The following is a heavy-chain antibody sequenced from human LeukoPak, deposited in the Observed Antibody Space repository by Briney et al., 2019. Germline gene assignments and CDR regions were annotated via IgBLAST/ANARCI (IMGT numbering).Heavy chain of an antibody. CDR2: IYYSGST. CDR3: ARLRRGVEY. J-gene: IGHJ4*02. Sequence: SETLSLTCTVSGGSISSYYWSWIRQPPGKGLEWIGYIYYSGSTNYNPSLKRRVTISVDTSKNQYSLKLSSVTAADTAVYYCARLRRGVEYWGQGTLVTVSS. CDR1: GGSISSYY. V-gene: IGHV4-59*08. D-gene: IGHD3-10*01.